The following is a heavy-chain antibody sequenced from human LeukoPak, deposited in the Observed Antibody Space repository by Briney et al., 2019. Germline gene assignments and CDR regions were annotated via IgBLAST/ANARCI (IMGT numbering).Heavy chain of an antibody. D-gene: IGHD6-19*01. J-gene: IGHJ4*02. CDR1: GFTFSSYA. CDR2: ISGSGGST. V-gene: IGHV3-23*01. CDR3: AIGGKQWLAEIDY. Sequence: PGGSLRLSCAASGFTFSSYAMSWVRQAPGKGLEWVSAISGSGGSTYYADSVKDRFTISRDNSKNTVYLQINSLRAEDTAVYYCAIGGKQWLAEIDYWGQGTLVTVSS.